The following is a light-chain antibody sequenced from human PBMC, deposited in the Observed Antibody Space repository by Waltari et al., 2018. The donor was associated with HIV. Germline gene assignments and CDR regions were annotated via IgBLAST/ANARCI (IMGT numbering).Light chain of an antibody. CDR3: YSTDITSHQRV. CDR2: EDS. CDR1: ALPKKH. Sequence: SYALTQPPSVSVSPGQTARITCSGAALPKKHAYWYQQRSGQAPVLVIYEDSKRPSGIPERFSGSSSGTMVTLTISGAQVEDEADYYCYSTDITSHQRVFGGGTKLTVL. V-gene: IGLV3-10*01. J-gene: IGLJ3*02.